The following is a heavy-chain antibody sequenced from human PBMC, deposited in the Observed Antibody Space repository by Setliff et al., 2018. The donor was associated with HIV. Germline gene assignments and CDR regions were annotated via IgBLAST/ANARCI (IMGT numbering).Heavy chain of an antibody. Sequence: GESLKISCKASGYIFTTHWIGWVRQMPGKGLEWMGFIFPGDSDTRYSPSFQGQVTISADTSVSTAYLQWSSLRASDTAMYYCARHGQYGSGSYYNRPFDFWGQGTLVTSPQ. CDR3: ARHGQYGSGSYYNRPFDF. V-gene: IGHV5-51*01. CDR1: GYIFTTHW. CDR2: IFPGDSDT. J-gene: IGHJ4*02. D-gene: IGHD3-10*01.